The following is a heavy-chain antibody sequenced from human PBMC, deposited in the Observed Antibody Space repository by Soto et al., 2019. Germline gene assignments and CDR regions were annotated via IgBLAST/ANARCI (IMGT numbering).Heavy chain of an antibody. CDR2: VYYTGST. V-gene: IGHV4-30-4*08. D-gene: IGHD2-21*02. CDR1: GASIRSTDYY. Sequence: PSETLTLTCTVFGASIRSTDYYWSCIRPAQGKGLEWIGYVYYTGSTYYNPSLMSRLTISVDTSKNQFSLKLTSVTAAETAVYYCVRTAREGAVAPHWFDRWGQGTQVTVSS. CDR3: VRTAREGAVAPHWFDR. J-gene: IGHJ5*02.